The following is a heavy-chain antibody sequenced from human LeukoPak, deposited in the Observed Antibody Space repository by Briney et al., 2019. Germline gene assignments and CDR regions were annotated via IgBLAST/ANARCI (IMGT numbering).Heavy chain of an antibody. CDR3: ADLHSSGQY. V-gene: IGHV3-23*01. CDR1: GFTFSSYG. D-gene: IGHD3-22*01. Sequence: GGSLRLSCAASGFTFSSYGMHWVRQAPGKGLEWVSAISGSGGSTYYADSVKGRFTISRDNSKNTLYLQMNSLRAEDTAVYYCADLHSSGQYWGQGTLVTVSS. CDR2: ISGSGGST. J-gene: IGHJ4*02.